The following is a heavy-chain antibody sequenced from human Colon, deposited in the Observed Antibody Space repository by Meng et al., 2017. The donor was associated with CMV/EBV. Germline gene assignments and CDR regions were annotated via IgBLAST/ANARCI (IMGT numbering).Heavy chain of an antibody. CDR3: ATDYGDYYFDR. CDR2: FYYSGYT. D-gene: IGHD4-17*01. CDR1: GGPISISTCY. Sequence: PGMVYRSLTLSLTFTVSGGPISISTCYWGCIRPTPGQGLEWIVHFYYSGYTYYNPSLKSRLTISVDTSKNQFSLKLTSVTATDTAVYYCATDYGDYYFDRWGQGTLVTVSS. V-gene: IGHV4-39*07. J-gene: IGHJ4*02.